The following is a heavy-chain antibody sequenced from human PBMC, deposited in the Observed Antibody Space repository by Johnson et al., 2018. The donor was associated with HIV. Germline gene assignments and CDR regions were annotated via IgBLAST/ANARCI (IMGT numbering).Heavy chain of an antibody. CDR1: GFTFSDHY. J-gene: IGHJ3*02. Sequence: VQLVESGGGLVQPGGSLRLSCVASGFTFSDHYMDWVRQTPGKGLEWVGRTRNKANSYTTEYAASVKGRFTIPRDDSEKSLYLQMNSLKTEDTAVYYCARASGSSDWRAFDIWGQGTLVTVSS. V-gene: IGHV3-72*01. CDR3: ARASGSSDWRAFDI. CDR2: TRNKANSYTT. D-gene: IGHD1-26*01.